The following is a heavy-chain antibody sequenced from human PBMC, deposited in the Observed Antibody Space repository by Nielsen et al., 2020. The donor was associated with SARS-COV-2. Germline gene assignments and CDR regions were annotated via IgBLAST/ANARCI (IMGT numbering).Heavy chain of an antibody. D-gene: IGHD2-21*02. V-gene: IGHV3-48*03. CDR2: ISPSGSTI. J-gene: IGHJ4*02. Sequence: GGSLRLSCAASGFTFSSYEMNWVRQAPGKGLEWLSYISPSGSTIYYADSVKGRFTNSRDNAKNSLYLQMNTLRAEDTAVYYCARDLGGDAYWGQGTQVTVSS. CDR3: ARDLGGDAY. CDR1: GFTFSSYE.